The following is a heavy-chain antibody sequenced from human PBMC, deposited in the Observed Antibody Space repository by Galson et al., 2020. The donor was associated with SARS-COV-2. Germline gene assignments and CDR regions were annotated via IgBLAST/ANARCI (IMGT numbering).Heavy chain of an antibody. CDR1: GGSISSSSYY. D-gene: IGHD5-12*01. CDR2: IYYSGST. J-gene: IGHJ3*02. Sequence: LETLSLTCTVSGGSISSSSYYWGWIRQPPGKGLEWIGSIYYSGSTYYNPSLKSRVTISVDTSKNQFSLKLSSVTAADTAVYYCARDLSGYDYHDAFDIWGQGTMVTVSS. V-gene: IGHV4-39*07. CDR3: ARDLSGYDYHDAFDI.